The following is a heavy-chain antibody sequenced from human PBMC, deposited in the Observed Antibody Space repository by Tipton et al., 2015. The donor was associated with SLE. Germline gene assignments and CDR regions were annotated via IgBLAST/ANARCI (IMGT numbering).Heavy chain of an antibody. Sequence: TLSLTCTVSGYSISSGYYWGWIRQPPGKGLEWIGTIYHSGSTYYNPSLKGRVTMSVDTSKNQFSLKVSSVTAADTAVYYCARTIQFGPGDWGRGTLVTVSS. CDR2: IYHSGST. V-gene: IGHV4-38-2*02. CDR3: ARTIQFGPGD. D-gene: IGHD5-24*01. CDR1: GYSISSGYY. J-gene: IGHJ4*02.